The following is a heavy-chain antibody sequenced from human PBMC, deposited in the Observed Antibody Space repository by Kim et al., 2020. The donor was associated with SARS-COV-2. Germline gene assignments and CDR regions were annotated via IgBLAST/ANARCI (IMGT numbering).Heavy chain of an antibody. V-gene: IGHV4-39*07. CDR1: GGSISSSSYY. CDR3: ARDRVVVVPAALPGYYYYGMDV. Sequence: SETLSLTCTVSGGSISSSSYYWGWIRQPPGKGLEWIGSIYYSGSTYYNPSLKSRVTISVDTSKNQFSLKLSSVTAADTAVYYCARDRVVVVPAALPGYYYYGMDVWGQGTTVTVSS. J-gene: IGHJ6*02. CDR2: IYYSGST. D-gene: IGHD2-2*01.